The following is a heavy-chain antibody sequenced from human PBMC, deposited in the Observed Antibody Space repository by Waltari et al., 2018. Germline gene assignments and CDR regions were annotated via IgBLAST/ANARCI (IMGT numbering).Heavy chain of an antibody. Sequence: QVQLVQSGSELKKPGASVKVSCKASGYTFTSYAMNWVRQAPGQGLEWMGWINTNTGNPTYAQGFTGRFVFSLDTSVNTAYLQISSLKAEDTAVYYCARDGISYNWNYGAYYYYGMDVWGQGTTVTVSS. V-gene: IGHV7-4-1*02. CDR3: ARDGISYNWNYGAYYYYGMDV. D-gene: IGHD1-7*01. CDR2: INTNTGNP. CDR1: GYTFTSYA. J-gene: IGHJ6*02.